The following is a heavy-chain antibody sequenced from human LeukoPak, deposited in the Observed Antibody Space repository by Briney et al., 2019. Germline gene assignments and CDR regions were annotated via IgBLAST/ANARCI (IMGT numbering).Heavy chain of an antibody. CDR1: GGTFSSYA. Sequence: SVKVSCKASGGTFSSYAISWVRQAPGQGLEWMGGIILIFGTANYAQKFQGRVTITTDESTSAAYMELSSLRSEDTAVYYCARDRYDSSGYYYYYYYMDVWGKGTTVTISS. CDR3: ARDRYDSSGYYYYYYYMDV. D-gene: IGHD3-22*01. CDR2: IILIFGTA. V-gene: IGHV1-69*05. J-gene: IGHJ6*03.